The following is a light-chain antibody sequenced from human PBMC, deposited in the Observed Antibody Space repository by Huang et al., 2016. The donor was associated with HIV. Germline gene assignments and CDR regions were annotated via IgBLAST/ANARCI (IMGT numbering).Light chain of an antibody. V-gene: IGKV2-30*02. Sequence: DVVMTQSPLSLPVTLGQPASISCSSSQSLVHSDGNTYLSWFQQRPGQSPRRPIYKLSNRDSGVPDRFRGSGSGNDFTLKITSVEAGDVGVYYCMQGTHWPLTFGGGTKVEIK. CDR2: KLS. CDR1: QSLVHSDGNTY. J-gene: IGKJ4*01. CDR3: MQGTHWPLT.